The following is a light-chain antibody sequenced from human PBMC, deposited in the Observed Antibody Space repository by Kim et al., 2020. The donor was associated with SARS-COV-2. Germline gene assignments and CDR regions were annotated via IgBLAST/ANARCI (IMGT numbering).Light chain of an antibody. CDR2: WAS. Sequence: DIVMTQSPDSLAVSLGERATINCKSSQSVLYSSKNKNYLAWYQQKPGQPPKLLIYWASTRESGVPDRFSGSESGTDFTLSISSLQAEDVAVYYCQQYYSTPLTFGGGTKLEI. V-gene: IGKV4-1*01. J-gene: IGKJ4*01. CDR1: QSVLYSSKNKNY. CDR3: QQYYSTPLT.